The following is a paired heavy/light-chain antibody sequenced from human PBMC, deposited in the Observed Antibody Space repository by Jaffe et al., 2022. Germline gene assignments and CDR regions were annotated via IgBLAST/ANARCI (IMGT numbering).Heavy chain of an antibody. CDR2: ITSSGGGI. CDR1: GFTFSDYY. D-gene: IGHD2-8*02. Sequence: QVQLVESGGGLVKPGGSLRLSCEASGFTFSDYYMTWIRQAPGKGLEWVSCITSSGGGIYYADSVKGRFTISRDNAKNSLYLQVNSLSAEDTAVYYCARALGGCTGTRCVWYDYYYMDVWGKGTTVTVSS. J-gene: IGHJ6*03. CDR3: ARALGGCTGTRCVWYDYYYMDV. V-gene: IGHV3-11*01.
Light chain of an antibody. CDR1: NIGGKS. CDR2: ADG. CDR3: QVWDSSNDHPVL. J-gene: IGLJ2*01. Sequence: SYVLTQPPSVSVAPGQTASITCGENNIGGKSVHWYQQRPGQAPVLVVYADGDRPSGIPERFSGSNSGNTATLTISRVEVGDEADYYCQVWDSSNDHPVLFGGGTKLTVL. V-gene: IGLV3-21*02.